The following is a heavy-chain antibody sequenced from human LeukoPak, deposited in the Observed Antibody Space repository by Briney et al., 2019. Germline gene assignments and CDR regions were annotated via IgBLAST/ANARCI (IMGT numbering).Heavy chain of an antibody. Sequence: ASVKVSCKASGYTFTNYGISWVRQAPRQGFEWKGWISAYNGNTNYAQKLQGRVTMTTDTSTSTAYMELRSLRSDDTAVYYCARTDTATADYWGQGTLVTVSS. V-gene: IGHV1-18*01. CDR1: GYTFTNYG. CDR2: ISAYNGNT. D-gene: IGHD5-18*01. J-gene: IGHJ4*02. CDR3: ARTDTATADY.